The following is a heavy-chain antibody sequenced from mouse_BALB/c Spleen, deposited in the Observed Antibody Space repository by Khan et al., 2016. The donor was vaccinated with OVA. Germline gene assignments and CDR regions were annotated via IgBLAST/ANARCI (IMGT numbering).Heavy chain of an antibody. CDR2: IDPFNGGS. J-gene: IGHJ3*01. Sequence: EVELVESGPELMRPGASVKISCKASGYSFSTYYIHWVTRSHGKTLEWIGYIDPFNGGSTYNQKFKGKATLTVDKSSSTAYLHLTSLTSEDSAVYYCARHGITAWFAYWGQGTLVTVSA. D-gene: IGHD1-1*01. CDR1: GYSFSTYY. V-gene: IGHV1S135*01. CDR3: ARHGITAWFAY.